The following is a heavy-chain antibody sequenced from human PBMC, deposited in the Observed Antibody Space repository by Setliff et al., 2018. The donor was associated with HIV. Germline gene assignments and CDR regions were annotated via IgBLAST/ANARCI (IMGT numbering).Heavy chain of an antibody. V-gene: IGHV4-34*01. J-gene: IGHJ5*02. D-gene: IGHD3-22*01. Sequence: PSETLSLTCAVYGGSLSGHYWTWIRQPPGEGLEWIGEINHSGGSTNFNPSLKSRVTISVDSSKKQFSLKLTSVTAADTAMYYCASRIYYYDESRVLREEGFVPWGQGTLVTVSS. CDR1: GGSLSGHY. CDR2: INHSGGST. CDR3: ASRIYYYDESRVLREEGFVP.